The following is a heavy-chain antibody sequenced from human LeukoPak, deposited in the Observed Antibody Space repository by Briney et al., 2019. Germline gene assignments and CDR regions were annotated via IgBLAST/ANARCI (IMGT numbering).Heavy chain of an antibody. J-gene: IGHJ6*03. Sequence: PSETLSLTCTVSGGSISSYYWSWIRQPAGKGLEWIGRIYTSGSTNYNPSLKSRVTMSVDTSKNQFSLKLSSVTAADTAVYYCARERGIAAAGYYYYYYMDVWGKGTTVTVSS. D-gene: IGHD6-13*01. CDR1: GGSISSYY. CDR3: ARERGIAAAGYYYYYYMDV. CDR2: IYTSGST. V-gene: IGHV4-4*07.